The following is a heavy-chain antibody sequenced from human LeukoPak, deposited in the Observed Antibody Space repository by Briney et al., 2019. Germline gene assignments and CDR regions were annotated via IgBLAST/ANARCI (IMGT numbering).Heavy chain of an antibody. CDR1: GFTFNTYA. CDR2: IWYDGSNK. Sequence: GRSLRLSCAASGFTFNTYAMHWVRQAPGKGLEWVAVIWYDGSNKYYADSVKGRFTISRDNSKNTLYLQMNSLRAEDTAVYYCARNYYDSSGYYYHDYWGQGTLVTVSS. D-gene: IGHD3-22*01. V-gene: IGHV3-33*08. CDR3: ARNYYDSSGYYYHDY. J-gene: IGHJ4*02.